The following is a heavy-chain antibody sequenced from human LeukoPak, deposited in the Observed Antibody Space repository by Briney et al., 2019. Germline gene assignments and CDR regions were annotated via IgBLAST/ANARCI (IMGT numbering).Heavy chain of an antibody. V-gene: IGHV4-39*01. CDR1: GDSICSTSYY. Sequence: SETLSLTXTVSGDSICSTSYYWDWISQPPGKGLEWIGSIYNSGTTYYNPSLKSRVTISVDTSKNQFSLKVSSVTAADTAVYYCASRVYGLGSFNYWGQGTLVTVSS. CDR3: ASRVYGLGSFNY. CDR2: IYNSGTT. D-gene: IGHD3-10*01. J-gene: IGHJ4*01.